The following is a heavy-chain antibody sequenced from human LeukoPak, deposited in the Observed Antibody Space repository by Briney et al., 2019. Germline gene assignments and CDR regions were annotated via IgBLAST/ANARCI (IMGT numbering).Heavy chain of an antibody. CDR1: GFTFSSYG. D-gene: IGHD3-22*01. CDR3: ARATYYYDSSGYGAFDI. Sequence: PGGSLRLSCAASGFTFSSYGMHWVRQAPGKGLEWVAVIWYDGSNKYYADSVKGRFTISRDNSKNTLYLQMNSLRAEDTAVYYCARATYYYDSSGYGAFDIWGQGTMVTVSS. J-gene: IGHJ3*02. CDR2: IWYDGSNK. V-gene: IGHV3-33*01.